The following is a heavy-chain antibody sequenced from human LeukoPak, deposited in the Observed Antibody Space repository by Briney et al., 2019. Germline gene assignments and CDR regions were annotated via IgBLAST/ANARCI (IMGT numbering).Heavy chain of an antibody. Sequence: PGGSLRLSCAASGFTYSDYYMSWIRQAPGKGLEWVSYISSSGSTIYYADSVKGRFTISRDNAKNSLYLQMNSLRAGDTAVYYCARDSLRGYSYGFDYWGQGTLVTVSS. D-gene: IGHD5-18*01. J-gene: IGHJ4*02. CDR3: ARDSLRGYSYGFDY. CDR2: ISSSGSTI. V-gene: IGHV3-11*04. CDR1: GFTYSDYY.